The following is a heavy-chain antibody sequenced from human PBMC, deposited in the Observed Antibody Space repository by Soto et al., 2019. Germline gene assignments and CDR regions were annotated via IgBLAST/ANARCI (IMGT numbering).Heavy chain of an antibody. CDR2: IYYSGGT. CDR1: GGSISSGGYY. J-gene: IGHJ4*02. V-gene: IGHV4-31*03. D-gene: IGHD4-17*01. Sequence: SETLSLTCTVSGGSISSGGYYWSWIRQHPGKGLEGIGDIYYSGGTHYNPSLKSRVTISVDTSKNQFSLKLSSVTAADTAVYYCASSYGDYVSYWGQGTLVTVSS. CDR3: ASSYGDYVSY.